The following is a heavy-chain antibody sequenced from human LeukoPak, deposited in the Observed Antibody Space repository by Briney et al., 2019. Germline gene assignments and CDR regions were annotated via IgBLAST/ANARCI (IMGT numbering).Heavy chain of an antibody. J-gene: IGHJ4*02. CDR3: AKHQRGGYDSPSHF. CDR2: IKQDGNFT. V-gene: IGHV3-7*01. CDR1: GFTFRDYW. Sequence: PGGSLRLSCAASGFTFRDYWMIWVRQAPGKGLEWVANIKQDGNFTNYLDTVKGRFTISRDNAKNSLYLQMSSLRGEDTAIYYCAKHQRGGYDSPSHFWGQGTLVTVSS. D-gene: IGHD5-12*01.